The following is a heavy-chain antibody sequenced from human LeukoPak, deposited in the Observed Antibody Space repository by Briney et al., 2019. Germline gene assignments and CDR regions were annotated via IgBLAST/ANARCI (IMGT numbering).Heavy chain of an antibody. J-gene: IGHJ3*02. CDR2: IKQDGSEK. Sequence: GGSLRLSCAASGFTFSSYGMHWVRQAPGKGLEWVANIKQDGSEKYYVDSVKGRFTISRDNAKNSLYLQMNSLRAEDTAVYYCAREGYCSSTSCYDAFDIWGQGTMVTVSS. CDR1: GFTFSSYG. V-gene: IGHV3-7*01. D-gene: IGHD2-2*01. CDR3: AREGYCSSTSCYDAFDI.